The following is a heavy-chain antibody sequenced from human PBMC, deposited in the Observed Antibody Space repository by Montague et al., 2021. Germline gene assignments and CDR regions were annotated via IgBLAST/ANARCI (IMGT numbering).Heavy chain of an antibody. Sequence: SETLSLTCAVSGGSFNAYYWSWIRQSPGKGLEWIGEIHHRGSTYYDPSTDYHPSLQIDVTKDVVASKNQFSLSLRSVTAADTAVYYCARHSVGFASYYNGLDVWGRGTTVSVSS. V-gene: IGHV4-34*01. D-gene: IGHD3-10*01. CDR3: ARHSVGFASYYNGLDV. CDR1: GGSFNAYY. CDR2: IHHRGSTYYDPST. J-gene: IGHJ6*02.